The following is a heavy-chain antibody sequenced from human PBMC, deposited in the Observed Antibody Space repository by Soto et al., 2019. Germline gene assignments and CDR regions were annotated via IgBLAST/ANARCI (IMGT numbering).Heavy chain of an antibody. Sequence: PGGSLRLSCAASGFTFSDYYMSWIRQAPGKGLEWVSYISSSSSYTNYADSVKGRFTIPRDNAKNSLYLQMNSLRAEDTAVYYCAREGRPVRFLESDGYFDYWGQGTLVTVSS. D-gene: IGHD3-3*01. CDR1: GFTFSDYY. V-gene: IGHV3-11*06. CDR3: AREGRPVRFLESDGYFDY. CDR2: ISSSSSYT. J-gene: IGHJ4*02.